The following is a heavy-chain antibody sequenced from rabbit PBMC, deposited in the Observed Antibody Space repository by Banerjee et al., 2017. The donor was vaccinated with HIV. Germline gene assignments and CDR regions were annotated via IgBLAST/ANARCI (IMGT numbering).Heavy chain of an antibody. CDR3: ARDRYGYGSYGYATSDL. V-gene: IGHV1S40*01. CDR1: GFSFSSSYW. Sequence: QPLEESGGDLVKPGASLTLTCTASGFSFSSSYWICWVRQAPGKGLEWIACIYGGSSGSTYYASWAKGRFTISKTSSTTVTLQMTSLTAADTATYFCARDRYGYGSYGYATSDLWGQGTLVTVS. J-gene: IGHJ4*01. CDR2: IYGGSSGST. D-gene: IGHD6-1*01.